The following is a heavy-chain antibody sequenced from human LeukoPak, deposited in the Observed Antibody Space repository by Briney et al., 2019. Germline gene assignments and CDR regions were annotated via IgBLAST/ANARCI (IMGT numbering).Heavy chain of an antibody. J-gene: IGHJ4*02. CDR3: ARGGYDADTFDY. D-gene: IGHD5-12*01. CDR1: GFTFSSYS. V-gene: IGHV3-21*01. CDR2: ISSSSSYI. Sequence: GGSLRLSCAASGFTFSSYSMNWFRQAPGKGLEWVSSISSSSSYIYYADSVKGRFTISRDNAKNSLYLQMNSLRAEDTAVYYCARGGYDADTFDYWGQGTLVTVSS.